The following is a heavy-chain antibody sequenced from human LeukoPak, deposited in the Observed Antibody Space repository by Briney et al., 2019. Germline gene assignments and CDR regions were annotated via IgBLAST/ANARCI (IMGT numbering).Heavy chain of an antibody. CDR3: AKDTPSPNSGFYHY. D-gene: IGHD1-26*01. CDR1: GFTFSSSG. CDR2: ISHDGSNK. Sequence: GRSLRLSCAASGFTFSSSGMHWVRQAPGKGLEWVSTISHDGSNKYYGDSVKGRFTISRDNSKNTLYVQMNSLRAEDTAVYFCAKDTPSPNSGFYHYRGQGTLVTVSS. V-gene: IGHV3-30*18. J-gene: IGHJ4*02.